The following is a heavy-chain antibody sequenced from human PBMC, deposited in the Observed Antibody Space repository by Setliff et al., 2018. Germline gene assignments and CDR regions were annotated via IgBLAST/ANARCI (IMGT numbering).Heavy chain of an antibody. Sequence: SETLSLTCAVSGASIRNNYYWGWIRQSPGTGLEWIGSIFYNGMAYYNPSLKSRVTMSVDTSKNQFSLNLTSVTAADTAVYYCGRGFSRIEGWGNWFDPWGLGILVTVSS. D-gene: IGHD2-15*01. CDR3: GRGFSRIEGWGNWFDP. V-gene: IGHV4-39*01. CDR2: IFYNGMA. J-gene: IGHJ5*02. CDR1: GASIRNNYY.